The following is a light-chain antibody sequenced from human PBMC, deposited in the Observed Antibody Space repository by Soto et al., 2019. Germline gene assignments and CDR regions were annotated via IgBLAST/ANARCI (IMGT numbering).Light chain of an antibody. Sequence: QSALIQPPSMSGSPGQSVTFSCTGTTSDIGAYDYVSCFQHHPGTVPKPMIYSVNSRPSGVPDRFSDSKSANPASMTISGLQPGDGADYSCFSYTSRATSVLGTGTKVTVL. CDR3: FSYTSRATSV. CDR1: TSDIGAYDY. J-gene: IGLJ1*01. V-gene: IGLV2-11*01. CDR2: SVN.